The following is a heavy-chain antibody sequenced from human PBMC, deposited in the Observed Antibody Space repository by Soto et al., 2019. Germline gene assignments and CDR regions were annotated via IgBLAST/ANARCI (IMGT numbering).Heavy chain of an antibody. Sequence: QVQLQESGPGLVKPSETLSLTCSVSGGSFGTYYWSWIRQPSGKGLEWIGYIYNTETTNYNPSLKSRVIISVDTSQNHFSLRLSSVTAADTAVYFCARGAKGSWSDYWGQGTLVTVSS. V-gene: IGHV4-59*01. CDR2: IYNTETT. D-gene: IGHD6-6*01. J-gene: IGHJ4*02. CDR3: ARGAKGSWSDY. CDR1: GGSFGTYY.